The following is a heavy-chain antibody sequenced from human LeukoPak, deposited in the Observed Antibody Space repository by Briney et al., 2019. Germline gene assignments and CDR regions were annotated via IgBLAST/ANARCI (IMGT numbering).Heavy chain of an antibody. J-gene: IGHJ4*02. D-gene: IGHD3-3*01. V-gene: IGHV3-7*01. CDR1: GFIFTNYW. CDR2: IKEDGSDK. Sequence: GSLRLSCAASGFIFTNYWMSWVRQAPGKGLEWMATIKEDGSDKHYVDSARGRFTISRDNAKNSLYLQMNALRADDTAVYYCATWGSIFGVTFFDFWGQGTLVTVSS. CDR3: ATWGSIFGVTFFDF.